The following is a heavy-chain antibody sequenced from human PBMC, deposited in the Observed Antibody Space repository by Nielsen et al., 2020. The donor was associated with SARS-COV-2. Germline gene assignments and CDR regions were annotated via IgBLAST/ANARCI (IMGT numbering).Heavy chain of an antibody. CDR1: GGSVSSIIYY. V-gene: IGHV4-61*01. Sequence: SETLSLTCTVSGGSVSSIIYYWSWIRQSPGKGLEWIGHIDYSGSTNYNPSLESRVTISVDTSKNQFSLKLSSVTAADTAVYYCARGLGKWNYDWFDPWGQGTLVTVSS. J-gene: IGHJ5*02. CDR3: ARGLGKWNYDWFDP. CDR2: IDYSGST. D-gene: IGHD1-7*01.